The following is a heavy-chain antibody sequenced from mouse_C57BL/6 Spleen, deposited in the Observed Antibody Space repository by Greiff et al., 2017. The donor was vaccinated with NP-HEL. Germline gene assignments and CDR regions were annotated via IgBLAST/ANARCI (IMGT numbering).Heavy chain of an antibody. V-gene: IGHV1-19*01. CDR3: ARGGMITTRYAMDY. CDR2: INPYNGGT. Sequence: EVQLQQSGPVLVKPGASVKMSCKASGYTFTDYYMNWVKQSHGKSLEWIGVINPYNGGTSYNQKFKGKATLTVDKSSSTAYMELNSLTSEDSAVYYCARGGMITTRYAMDYWGQGTTLTVSS. J-gene: IGHJ2*01. D-gene: IGHD2-4*01. CDR1: GYTFTDYY.